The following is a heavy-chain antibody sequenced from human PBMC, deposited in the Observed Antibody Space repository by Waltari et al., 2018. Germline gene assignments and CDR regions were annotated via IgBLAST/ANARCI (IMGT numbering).Heavy chain of an antibody. J-gene: IGHJ3*02. CDR2: IYYSGST. Sequence: QLQLQESGPGLVKPSETLSLTCTVSGGSISSSSYYWGWIRQPPGKGLEWIGSIYYSGSTYSNPSLKSRVTISVDTSKNQFSLKLSSVTAADTAVYYCARFSITMIVVVTDAFDIWGQGTMVTVSS. CDR3: ARFSITMIVVVTDAFDI. CDR1: GGSISSSSYY. V-gene: IGHV4-39*01. D-gene: IGHD3-22*01.